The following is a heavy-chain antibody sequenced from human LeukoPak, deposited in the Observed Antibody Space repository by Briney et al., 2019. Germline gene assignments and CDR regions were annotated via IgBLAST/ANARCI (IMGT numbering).Heavy chain of an antibody. Sequence: SLKVSCKASGGTFSSYAISWVRQAPGQGLEWMGGIIPIFGTANYAQKFQGRVTITADESTSTAYMELSSLRSEDTAVYYCARVEGYGSGDYFDYWGQGTLVTVSS. CDR3: ARVEGYGSGDYFDY. V-gene: IGHV1-69*01. J-gene: IGHJ4*02. CDR2: IIPIFGTA. CDR1: GGTFSSYA. D-gene: IGHD3-10*01.